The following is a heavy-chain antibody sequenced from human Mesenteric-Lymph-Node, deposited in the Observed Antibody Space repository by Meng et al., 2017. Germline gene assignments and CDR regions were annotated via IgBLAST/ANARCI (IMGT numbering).Heavy chain of an antibody. CDR3: TAERFGEFQDWFDP. J-gene: IGHJ5*02. Sequence: QVALQEPGPGLVKPSQTLSLTCTFSGGSISSGGYYWSWIRQHPGKGLEWIGYIYYSGSTYYNPSLKSRVTISVDTSKNQFSLKLSSVTAADTAVYYCTAERFGEFQDWFDPWGQGTLVTVSS. CDR2: IYYSGST. CDR1: GGSISSGGYY. V-gene: IGHV4-31*03. D-gene: IGHD3-10*01.